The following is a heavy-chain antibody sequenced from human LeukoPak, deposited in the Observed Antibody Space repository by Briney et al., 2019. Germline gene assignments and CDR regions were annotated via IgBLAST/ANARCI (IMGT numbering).Heavy chain of an antibody. Sequence: SVKLSFKASGGSFSSYAISWVRQAPGQGLEWMGGITPIIGTGRYAQKFQGRVTITADKSTSTAYMELSSLRSEDTAVYYCARGIVVQPSANWFDPWGQGTPVTVSS. J-gene: IGHJ5*02. CDR3: ARGIVVQPSANWFDP. V-gene: IGHV1-69*06. D-gene: IGHD2-2*01. CDR2: ITPIIGTG. CDR1: GGSFSSYA.